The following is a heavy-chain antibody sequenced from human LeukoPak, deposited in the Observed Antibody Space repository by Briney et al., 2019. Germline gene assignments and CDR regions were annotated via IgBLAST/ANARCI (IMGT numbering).Heavy chain of an antibody. J-gene: IGHJ5*02. CDR3: ATGVVAAGYNWFDP. CDR2: MNPNSGNT. Sequence: VASVKVSCKASGYTFTSYDINWVRQATGQGLEWMGWMNPNSGNTGYAQKFQGRVTMTRNTSINTAYMELSSLRSEDTAVYYCATGVVAAGYNWFDPWGQGTLVTVSS. CDR1: GYTFTSYD. V-gene: IGHV1-8*01. D-gene: IGHD2-2*01.